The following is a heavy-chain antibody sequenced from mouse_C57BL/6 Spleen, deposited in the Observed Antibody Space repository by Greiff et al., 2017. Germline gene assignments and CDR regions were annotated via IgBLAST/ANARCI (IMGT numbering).Heavy chain of an antibody. CDR2: INPSNGGT. J-gene: IGHJ4*01. Sequence: QVQLKQPGTELVKPGASVKLSCKASGYTFTSYWMHWVKQRPGQGLEWIGNINPSNGGTNYNEKFKSKATLTVDKSSSTAYMQLSSLTSEDSAVYYCARGYYGSRRNYAMDYWGQGTSVTVSS. CDR3: ARGYYGSRRNYAMDY. D-gene: IGHD1-1*01. CDR1: GYTFTSYW. V-gene: IGHV1-53*01.